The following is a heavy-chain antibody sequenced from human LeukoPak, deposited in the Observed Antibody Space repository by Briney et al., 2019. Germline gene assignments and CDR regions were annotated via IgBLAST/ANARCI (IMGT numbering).Heavy chain of an antibody. D-gene: IGHD6-19*01. V-gene: IGHV3-7*01. CDR2: IKQDGSEK. CDR3: ARDPSSGWYSPTDAFDI. Sequence: GGSLRLSCATSGFTFSSYWMSWVRQAPGKGLEWVANIKQDGSEKYYVDSVKGRFTISRDNAKNSLYLQMNSLRAEDTAVYYCARDPSSGWYSPTDAFDIWGQGTMVTVSS. CDR1: GFTFSSYW. J-gene: IGHJ3*02.